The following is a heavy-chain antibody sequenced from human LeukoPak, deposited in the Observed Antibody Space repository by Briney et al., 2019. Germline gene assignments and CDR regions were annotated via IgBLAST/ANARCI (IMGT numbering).Heavy chain of an antibody. CDR1: GYSISSGYY. CDR2: IYHSGST. D-gene: IGHD3-10*01. J-gene: IGHJ6*03. CDR3: ARARYGSGSYHFMDV. V-gene: IGHV4-38-2*02. Sequence: SETLSLTCTVSGYSISSGYYWGWIRQPPGKGLEWIGSIYHSGSTYYNPSLKSRVTISVDTSKNQLSLRLSSVTAADTAVYYCARARYGSGSYHFMDVWGKGTTVTISS.